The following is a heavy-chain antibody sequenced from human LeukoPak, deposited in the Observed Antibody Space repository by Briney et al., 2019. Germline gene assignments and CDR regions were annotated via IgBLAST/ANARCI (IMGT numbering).Heavy chain of an antibody. Sequence: PSETLSLTCTLPGGSISTYYWSWIRQPPGKGLEWIGYIYHSGSTNYNPSLKSRVTISVDTSKNQFSLKLSSVTAADTAVYYCAKESTSCYDYWGQGALVTVSS. V-gene: IGHV4-59*01. CDR1: GGSISTYY. J-gene: IGHJ4*02. CDR3: AKESTSCYDY. D-gene: IGHD2-2*01. CDR2: IYHSGST.